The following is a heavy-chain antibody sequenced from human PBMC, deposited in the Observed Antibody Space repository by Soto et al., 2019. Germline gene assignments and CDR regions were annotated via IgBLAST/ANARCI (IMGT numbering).Heavy chain of an antibody. Sequence: SETLSLTCAVHGGSFRGYYWSWIRQPPGKGLEWIGEINHSGGTNYNPSLKSRVSISVDASKNQFSLQLTSVTAADTAVYYCARLWSSNEGSSWGQGTLVTVSS. V-gene: IGHV4-34*01. CDR2: INHSGGT. CDR3: ARLWSSNEGSS. J-gene: IGHJ4*02. D-gene: IGHD3-10*01. CDR1: GGSFRGYY.